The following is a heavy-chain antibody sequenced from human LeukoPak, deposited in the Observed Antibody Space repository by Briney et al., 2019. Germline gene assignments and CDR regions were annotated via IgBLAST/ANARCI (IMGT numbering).Heavy chain of an antibody. CDR2: ISSSGGYT. Sequence: GGSLGLSCAASGFTFSDYYMSWVRQAPGKGLEWVSYISSSGGYTTYADSVKGRFTISRDNAKNSLYLQMNSLRAEDTAVYYCARSRASGSLNQYYFDYWGQGTLVTVSS. D-gene: IGHD1-26*01. CDR3: ARSRASGSLNQYYFDY. J-gene: IGHJ4*02. CDR1: GFTFSDYY. V-gene: IGHV3-11*06.